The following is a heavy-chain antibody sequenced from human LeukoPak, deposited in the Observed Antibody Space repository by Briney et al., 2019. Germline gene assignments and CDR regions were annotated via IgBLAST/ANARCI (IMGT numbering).Heavy chain of an antibody. Sequence: GGSLRLSCAASRFTLGSYAMSWVRQASGKGLEWVSAISGSGSNTYYPDSVKGRFTISRDNYKNTLFLQMISRRVEDTAVYYCAKDSSEVWCGTHFDEWGEGVLVTVS. CDR2: ISGSGSNT. J-gene: IGHJ4*02. CDR3: AKDSSEVWCGTHFDE. CDR1: RFTLGSYA. V-gene: IGHV3-23*01. D-gene: IGHD3-3*01.